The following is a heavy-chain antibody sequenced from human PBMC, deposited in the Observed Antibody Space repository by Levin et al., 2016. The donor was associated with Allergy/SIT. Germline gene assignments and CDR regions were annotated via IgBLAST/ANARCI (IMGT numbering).Heavy chain of an antibody. D-gene: IGHD3-22*01. V-gene: IGHV4-34*01. J-gene: IGHJ3*02. Sequence: SETLSLTCAVYGGSFSGYYWSWIRQPPGKGLEWIGEINHSGSTNYNPSLESRVTMSVDTSKNQFSLKLSSVTAADTAVYYCARDWILGYDSNQSAGDAFDIWGQGTMVTVSS. CDR2: INHSGST. CDR3: ARDWILGYDSNQSAGDAFDI. CDR1: GGSFSGYY.